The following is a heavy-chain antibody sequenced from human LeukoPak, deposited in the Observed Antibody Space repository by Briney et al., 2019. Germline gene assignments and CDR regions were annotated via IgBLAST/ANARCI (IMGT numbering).Heavy chain of an antibody. CDR1: GYIFSNYG. D-gene: IGHD1-7*01. J-gene: IGHJ5*02. CDR2: ISAYNGNT. V-gene: IGHV1-8*03. Sequence: VASVKVSCKASGYIFSNYGITWVRQAPGQGLEWIGWISAYNGNTGYAQKFRGRVTITRNTSISTAYMELSSLRSEDTAVYYCARDEKLGWFDPWGQGTLVTVSS. CDR3: ARDEKLGWFDP.